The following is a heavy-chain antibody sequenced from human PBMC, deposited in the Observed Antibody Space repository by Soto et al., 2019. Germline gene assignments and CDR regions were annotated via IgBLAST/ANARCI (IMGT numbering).Heavy chain of an antibody. CDR3: ARVPLGYTSSHYFDF. J-gene: IGHJ4*02. Sequence: QVQLQESGPGLVKPSETLSLTCTVSGGSVSSGSFYWSWIQQPPGKGLEWIGFIYDNRTFNYNPSRKSRFTRTVGPAQAQCSLKLSSVTATDTAVYYCARVPLGYTSSHYFDFWGQGAPVTVSS. V-gene: IGHV4-61*01. CDR2: IYDNRTF. CDR1: GGSVSSGSFY. D-gene: IGHD6-6*01.